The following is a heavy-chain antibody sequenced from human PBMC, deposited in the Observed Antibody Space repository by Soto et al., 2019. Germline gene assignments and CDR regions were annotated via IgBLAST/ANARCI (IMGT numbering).Heavy chain of an antibody. CDR1: GGTFSSYA. J-gene: IGHJ2*01. V-gene: IGHV1-69*12. Sequence: QVQLVQSGAEVKKPGSSVKVSCKASGGTFSSYAISWVRQAPGQGLEWMGGIIPIFGTANYAQKFQGRVTITADESTSTAYMELSSLRSEDTAVYYCAYLTSSGYYYWYFDLWGRGTLGTFSS. CDR3: AYLTSSGYYYWYFDL. D-gene: IGHD3-22*01. CDR2: IIPIFGTA.